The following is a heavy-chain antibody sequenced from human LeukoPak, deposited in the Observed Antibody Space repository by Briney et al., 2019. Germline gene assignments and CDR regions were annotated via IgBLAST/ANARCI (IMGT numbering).Heavy chain of an antibody. J-gene: IGHJ4*02. V-gene: IGHV3-23*01. CDR3: AKIIGFSYYYDSSGSPPFGY. D-gene: IGHD3-22*01. CDR2: ISGGGERT. CDR1: GFTFSGYA. Sequence: PGGSLRLPCAASGFTFSGYAMTWVRQAPGKGLGLVSAISGGGERTYYSDSVRGRFTISRDNSENTLYLQMDSLRAEDTAVYYCAKIIGFSYYYDSSGSPPFGYWGQGTLVTVSS.